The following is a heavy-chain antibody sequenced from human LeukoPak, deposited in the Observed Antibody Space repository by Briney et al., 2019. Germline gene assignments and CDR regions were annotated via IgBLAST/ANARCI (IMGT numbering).Heavy chain of an antibody. Sequence: GGSLRLSCAASGFSFSNFWMNWVRQAPGKALEWVANIKQEGTETHYMDSVKGRFTISRDNAKNSLYLQMNSLRVEDTAVYYCARETGGVLWFGETDWGQGTLVTVSS. J-gene: IGHJ4*02. V-gene: IGHV3-7*01. CDR3: ARETGGVLWFGETD. D-gene: IGHD3-10*01. CDR2: IKQEGTET. CDR1: GFSFSNFW.